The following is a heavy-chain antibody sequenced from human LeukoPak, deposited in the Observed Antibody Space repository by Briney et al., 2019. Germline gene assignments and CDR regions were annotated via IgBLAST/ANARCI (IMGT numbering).Heavy chain of an antibody. V-gene: IGHV3-23*01. Sequence: GGSLRLSCAASGFTFSSYAMSWVRQAPGKGLEWVSAISGSGGSTYYADSVKGRFTISRDNSKNTLYLQMNSLRAEDTAVYYCAAYCSSTSCYTRGYSYGPPLGYWGQGTLVTVSS. CDR1: GFTFSSYA. CDR2: ISGSGGST. CDR3: AAYCSSTSCYTRGYSYGPPLGY. D-gene: IGHD2-2*02. J-gene: IGHJ4*02.